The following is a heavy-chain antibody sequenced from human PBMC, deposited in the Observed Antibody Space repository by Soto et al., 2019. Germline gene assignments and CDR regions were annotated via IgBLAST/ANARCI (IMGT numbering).Heavy chain of an antibody. D-gene: IGHD1-26*01. Sequence: SVKVSCKASGGTFSSYAISWVRQAPGQGLEWMGGIIPIFGTANYAQKFQGRVTITADKSTSTAYMELSSLRSEDTAVYYCARDASGSYFGPHDAFDIWGQGTMVTVSS. CDR3: ARDASGSYFGPHDAFDI. CDR2: IIPIFGTA. V-gene: IGHV1-69*06. CDR1: GGTFSSYA. J-gene: IGHJ3*02.